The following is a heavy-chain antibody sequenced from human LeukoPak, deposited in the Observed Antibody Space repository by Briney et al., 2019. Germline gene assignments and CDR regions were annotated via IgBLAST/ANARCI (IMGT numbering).Heavy chain of an antibody. CDR2: INPSGGST. D-gene: IGHD3-22*01. Sequence: ASVKVSCKASGYTFTSYYMHWVRQAPGQGLEWMGIINPSGGSTSYAQKFRGRVTMTRDTSTSTVYMELSSLRSEDTAVYYCARDAYYYDSSGYYGFGVDYWGQGTLVTVSS. CDR1: GYTFTSYY. V-gene: IGHV1-46*01. CDR3: ARDAYYYDSSGYYGFGVDY. J-gene: IGHJ4*02.